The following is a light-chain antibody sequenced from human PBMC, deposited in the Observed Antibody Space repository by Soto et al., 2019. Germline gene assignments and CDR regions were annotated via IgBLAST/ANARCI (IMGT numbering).Light chain of an antibody. V-gene: IGKV3-15*01. CDR3: QQYNDWSPLT. CDR2: GAS. J-gene: IGKJ4*01. CDR1: QSVSST. Sequence: EIEMTQSPATLSVSPGEGATLSCRASQSVSSTLAWYQQKTGKTPRLLVYGASTRANGVPVRFSGSGSGTEFNLTISSMQSEDYVVYYCQQYNDWSPLTFGGGTKVEIK.